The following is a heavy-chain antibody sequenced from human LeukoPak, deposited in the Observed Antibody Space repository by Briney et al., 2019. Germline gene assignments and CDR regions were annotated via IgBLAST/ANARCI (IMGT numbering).Heavy chain of an antibody. CDR1: GGSISSSSYS. D-gene: IGHD4-17*01. CDR3: ARHSTVPYYFDY. V-gene: IGHV4-39*01. CDR2: IYYSGST. Sequence: SETLSLTCTVSGGSISSSSYSWGWLRQPPGKGLEWIGSIYYSGSTYYNPSLKSRVTISVDTSKNQFSLKLSSVTAADTAVYYCARHSTVPYYFDYWGQGTLVTVSS. J-gene: IGHJ4*02.